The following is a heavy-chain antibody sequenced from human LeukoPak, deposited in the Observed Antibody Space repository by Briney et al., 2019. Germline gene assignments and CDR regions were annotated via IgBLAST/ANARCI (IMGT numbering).Heavy chain of an antibody. CDR3: AKERDYYYDSSGYLDRAFDI. CDR2: ISGSGGST. CDR1: GFTFSSYA. J-gene: IGHJ3*02. V-gene: IGHV3-23*01. Sequence: GGSLRLSCAASGFTFSSYAMSWVRQAPGKGLEWVSAISGSGGSTYYADSVKGRFTISRDNSKNTLYLQMNSLIAEDTAVYYCAKERDYYYDSSGYLDRAFDIWGQGTMVTVSS. D-gene: IGHD3-22*01.